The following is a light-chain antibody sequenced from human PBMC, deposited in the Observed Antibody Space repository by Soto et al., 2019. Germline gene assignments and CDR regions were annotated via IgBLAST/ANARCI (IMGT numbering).Light chain of an antibody. CDR1: RSNIGVGYD. V-gene: IGLV1-40*01. Sequence: QPVLAQPPSVSGAPGQTVTISCTGSRSNIGVGYDVHWYQQLPGTAPKLLIYGNNNRPSGVPVRFSGSKSGTSASLAITGLQPEDEADYYCQSYDNSLSGFYVFGTVTQLTVL. J-gene: IGLJ1*01. CDR2: GNN. CDR3: QSYDNSLSGFYV.